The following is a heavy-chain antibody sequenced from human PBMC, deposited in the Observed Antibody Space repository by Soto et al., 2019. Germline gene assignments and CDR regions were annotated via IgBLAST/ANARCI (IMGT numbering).Heavy chain of an antibody. Sequence: EVQLLESGGGLAQPGGSLRLSCAASGFPFGGYTMSWVRQAPGKGLEWVSAIRDGGESTYYADSVKGRFTISRDNSTNTMYLQLNSLSPEDTAVYFCVTAGWENWGQGTLVTVSS. V-gene: IGHV3-23*01. J-gene: IGHJ1*01. CDR1: GFPFGGYT. CDR3: VTAGWEN. D-gene: IGHD6-19*01. CDR2: IRDGGEST.